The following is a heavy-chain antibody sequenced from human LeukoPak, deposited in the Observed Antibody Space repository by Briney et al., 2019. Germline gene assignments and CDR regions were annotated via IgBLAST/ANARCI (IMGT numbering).Heavy chain of an antibody. J-gene: IGHJ4*02. CDR3: ARGTRGYRGGLYYFDY. D-gene: IGHD6-13*01. Sequence: PSETLSLTCAVYGGSFSGYYWSWIRQPPGKWLEWIGEINHSGSTNYNPSLKSRVTISVDTSKNQFSLKLSSVTAADTAVYYCARGTRGYRGGLYYFDYWGQGTLVTVSS. CDR1: GGSFSGYY. CDR2: INHSGST. V-gene: IGHV4-34*01.